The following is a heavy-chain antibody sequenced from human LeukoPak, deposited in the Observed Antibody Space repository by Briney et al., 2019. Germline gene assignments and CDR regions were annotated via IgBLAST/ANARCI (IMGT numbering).Heavy chain of an antibody. V-gene: IGHV3-21*01. Sequence: GGSLRLSCAASGFTFSSYSMNWVRQAPGKGLEWVSSISSSSSYIYYADSVKGRFTISRDNAKNSLYLQMNSLRDEDTAVYYCAREASDYYDSSGGFDYWGQGTLVTVSS. D-gene: IGHD3-22*01. CDR1: GFTFSSYS. CDR2: ISSSSSYI. CDR3: AREASDYYDSSGGFDY. J-gene: IGHJ4*02.